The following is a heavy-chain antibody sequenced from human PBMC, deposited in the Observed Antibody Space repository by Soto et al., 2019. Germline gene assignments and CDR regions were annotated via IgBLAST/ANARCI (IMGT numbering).Heavy chain of an antibody. CDR1: GDSFISYY. Sequence: QVQLQESGPGLVKPSETLSLTCTVSGDSFISYYWTWIRQPPGKGLEWIGYISYSGSTNYNPSLKSRVTISIDXYKXQXFLNLSSVTAADTAVYYCARGRSGGSSCPYYNGMDVWGQGTTVTVSS. D-gene: IGHD6-13*01. J-gene: IGHJ6*02. V-gene: IGHV4-59*01. CDR3: ARGRSGGSSCPYYNGMDV. CDR2: ISYSGST.